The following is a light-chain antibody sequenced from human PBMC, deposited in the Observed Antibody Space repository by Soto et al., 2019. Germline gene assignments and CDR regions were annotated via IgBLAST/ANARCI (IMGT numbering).Light chain of an antibody. CDR3: QQYGGSPRT. J-gene: IGKJ1*01. Sequence: EIVLTQSPGTLSLSPGERATLSCRASQSFSSTYLAWYQQRPGQAPRLLIYGASSRATGIPDRFSGSASGTEFTLTVSRLEPEDFAVYYCQQYGGSPRTLGQGTKVDIK. V-gene: IGKV3-20*01. CDR1: QSFSSTY. CDR2: GAS.